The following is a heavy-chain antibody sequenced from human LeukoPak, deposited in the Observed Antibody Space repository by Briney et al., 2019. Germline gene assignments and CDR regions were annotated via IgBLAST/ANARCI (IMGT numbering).Heavy chain of an antibody. CDR3: ARGPNRYYDILTGRALDY. J-gene: IGHJ4*02. CDR1: FTSYY. D-gene: IGHD3-9*01. V-gene: IGHV4-34*01. Sequence: FTSYYMHWIRQPPGKGLEWIGEINHSGSTNYNPSLKSRVTISVDTSKNQFSLKLSSVTAADTAVYYCARGPNRYYDILTGRALDYWGQGTLVTVSS. CDR2: INHSGST.